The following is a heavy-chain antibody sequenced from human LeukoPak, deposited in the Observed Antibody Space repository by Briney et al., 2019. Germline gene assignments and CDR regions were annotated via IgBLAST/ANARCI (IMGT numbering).Heavy chain of an antibody. V-gene: IGHV3-20*04. CDR1: GFTFDDYG. Sequence: GGSLRLSCAASGFTFDDYGMSWVRQAPGKGLEWVSGINWNGGSTGYAGSVKGRFTISRDNAKNSLYLQMNSLRAEDTALYYCARSYYSVYYMDVWGKGTTVTVSS. CDR2: INWNGGST. J-gene: IGHJ6*03. CDR3: ARSYYSVYYMDV. D-gene: IGHD3-10*01.